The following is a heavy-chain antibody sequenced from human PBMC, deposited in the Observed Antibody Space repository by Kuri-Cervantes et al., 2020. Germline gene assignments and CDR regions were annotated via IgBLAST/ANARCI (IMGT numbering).Heavy chain of an antibody. CDR1: GFTVSSNY. CDR2: IYSGGST. J-gene: IGHJ4*02. Sequence: GESLRLSCAASGFTVSSNYMSWVRQAPGKGLEWVSVIYSGGSTYYADSAKGRFTISRDNSKNTLYLQMNSLRAEDTAVYYCAKGPGGSSSGWYVGIDWGQGTLVTVSS. CDR3: AKGPGGSSSGWYVGID. V-gene: IGHV3-66*01. D-gene: IGHD6-19*01.